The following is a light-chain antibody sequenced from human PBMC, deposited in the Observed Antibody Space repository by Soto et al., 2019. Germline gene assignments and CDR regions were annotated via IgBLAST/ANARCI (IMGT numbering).Light chain of an antibody. CDR1: QSVSSY. CDR3: QQRSDWLT. Sequence: EIVLTQSPATLSLSPGERATLSCRASQSVSSYLAWYQQKPGQAPRLLIYDASNRATGIPARFSGSGSGTNFTLTISSLDPEDFAVYYCQQRSDWLTFGGGTKWIS. J-gene: IGKJ4*01. CDR2: DAS. V-gene: IGKV3-11*01.